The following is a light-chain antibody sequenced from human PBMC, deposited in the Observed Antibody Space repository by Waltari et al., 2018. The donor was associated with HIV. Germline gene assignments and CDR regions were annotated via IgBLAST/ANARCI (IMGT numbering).Light chain of an antibody. CDR1: QNIKNS. CDR2: AAS. Sequence: DIQMTQSPSSLSASVGDRVNITCRASQNIKNSLNWYQQKPGKAPNLLIYAASTLHSGVPSRFRVSGSVTDFTLTISILQPEDFATYYCQQSYNPLRITFGPGTKVDIK. J-gene: IGKJ3*01. V-gene: IGKV1-39*01. CDR3: QQSYNPLRIT.